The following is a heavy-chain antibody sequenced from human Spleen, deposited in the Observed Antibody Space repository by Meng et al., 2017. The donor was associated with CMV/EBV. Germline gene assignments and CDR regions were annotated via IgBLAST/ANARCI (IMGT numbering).Heavy chain of an antibody. CDR1: EFTFSXFA. Sequence: GESLKISXXASEFTFSXFAXSWVRQAPGRGLAWVSAITASGGSTYYADSVKGRFTVSRDNSKNTLYLQXNSLRXEDTAVYYCAKAFSASWYREYYDDWGQGTLVTVPQ. CDR2: ITASGGST. D-gene: IGHD6-13*01. CDR3: AKAFSASWYREYYDD. V-gene: IGHV3-23*01. J-gene: IGHJ4*02.